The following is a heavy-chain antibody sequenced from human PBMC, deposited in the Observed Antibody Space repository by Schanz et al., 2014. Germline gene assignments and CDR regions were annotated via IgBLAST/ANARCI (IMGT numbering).Heavy chain of an antibody. CDR3: ARSAGRDFWSGYYTRFDY. Sequence: QVHLVQSGAEVKRPGASVKVSCKASEYSFTSYSMHWVRQAPGQRLEWMGWINTGSGDTKYSQNFQGRVTITRDTSTSTVYMELRSLRSDDTAVYYCARSAGRDFWSGYYTRFDYWGQGTLVTDSS. V-gene: IGHV1-3*04. CDR2: INTGSGDT. D-gene: IGHD3-3*01. CDR1: EYSFTSYS. J-gene: IGHJ4*02.